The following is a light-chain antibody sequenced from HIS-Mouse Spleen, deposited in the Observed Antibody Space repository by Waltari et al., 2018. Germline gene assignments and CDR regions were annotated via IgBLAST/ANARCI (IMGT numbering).Light chain of an antibody. CDR1: SSDVGSYNL. V-gene: IGLV2-23*01. CDR2: EGS. J-gene: IGLJ3*02. CDR3: CSYAGSSTLV. Sequence: QSALTQPASVSGSPGQPLTIPCTGTSSDVGSYNLFPWYQQHPGKAPKLMIYEGSKRPSGVSNRFSGSKSGNTASLTISGLQAEDEADYYCCSYAGSSTLVFGGGTKLTVL.